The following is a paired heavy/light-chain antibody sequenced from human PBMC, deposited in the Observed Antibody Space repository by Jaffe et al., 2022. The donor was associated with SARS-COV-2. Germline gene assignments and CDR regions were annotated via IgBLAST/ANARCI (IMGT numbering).Heavy chain of an antibody. CDR3: AREGGLGRLDV. CDR2: TYYRSKWFQ. V-gene: IGHV6-1*01. J-gene: IGHJ6*04. D-gene: IGHD2-15*01. Sequence: QVQLQQSGPGLVKPSQTLSLTCAISGDSVSRNTAAWNWIRRSPSRGLEWLGRTYYRSKWFQNYALSVEGRITINPDTSKNHFSLQLNSATPEDTAVYYCAREGGLGRLDVWGKGTTVTVSS. CDR1: GDSVSRNTAA.
Light chain of an antibody. V-gene: IGKV1-39*01. Sequence: DIQMTQSPSSLSASVGDRVTITCRASQSISRNLNWYHQNPGKAPNLLIYGASNLEGGVPSRFSGSGSGTDFTLTISSLQPEDFATYYCHQSFSTPYTFGQGTKLEI. CDR3: HQSFSTPYT. CDR2: GAS. CDR1: QSISRN. J-gene: IGKJ2*01.